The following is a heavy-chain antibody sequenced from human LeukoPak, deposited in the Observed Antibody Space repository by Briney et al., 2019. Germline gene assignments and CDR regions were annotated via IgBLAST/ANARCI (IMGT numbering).Heavy chain of an antibody. V-gene: IGHV3-33*01. J-gene: IGHJ4*02. CDR1: GFTFSSYG. CDR3: ARDETTYYYGSRSLEY. D-gene: IGHD3-10*01. CDR2: IWYDGSNK. Sequence: GGSLRLSCAASGFTFSSYGMHWVRQAPGKGLEWVAVIWYDGSNKYYADSVKGRFTISRDNSKNTLYLQMNSLRAEDTAVYYCARDETTYYYGSRSLEYWGQGTLVTVSS.